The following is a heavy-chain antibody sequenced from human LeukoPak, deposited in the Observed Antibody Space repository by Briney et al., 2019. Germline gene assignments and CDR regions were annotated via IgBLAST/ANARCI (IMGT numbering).Heavy chain of an antibody. D-gene: IGHD2-2*01. V-gene: IGHV3-30*02. CDR3: AKVGHCSSTSCYGVDY. Sequence: PGGSLRLSCAASGFTLSSYGMHWVRQAPGKGLEWVAFIRYDGSNKYYADSVKGRFTISRDNSKNTLYLQMNSLRAEDTAVYYCAKVGHCSSTSCYGVDYWGQGTLVTVSS. CDR1: GFTLSSYG. J-gene: IGHJ4*02. CDR2: IRYDGSNK.